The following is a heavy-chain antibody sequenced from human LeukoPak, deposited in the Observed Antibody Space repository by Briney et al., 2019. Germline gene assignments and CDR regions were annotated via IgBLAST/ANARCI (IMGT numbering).Heavy chain of an antibody. CDR2: ISGSSTTT. V-gene: IGHV3-23*01. J-gene: IGHJ4*02. CDR1: GFTFSSYA. CDR3: AKLGQLVPEN. Sequence: GGSLRLSCAASGFTFSSYAMAWVRQAPGKGLGWVSTISGSSTTTYYADSVKGRFTISRDNTGNALSLQMNSLRVEDTAVYYCAKLGQLVPENWGQGALVTVSS. D-gene: IGHD6-6*01.